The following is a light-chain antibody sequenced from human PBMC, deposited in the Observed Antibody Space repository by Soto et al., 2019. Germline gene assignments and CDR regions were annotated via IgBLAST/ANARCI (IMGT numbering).Light chain of an antibody. CDR3: QQRSNWPT. J-gene: IGKJ4*01. Sequence: EILLTQSPATLSLSPGQRPTLSCRASQSVSSYLAWYQQKPGQAPRLLIYDASNRATGIPARFSGSGSGTDFTLTISSLEPEDFAVYYCQQRSNWPTFGGGTKVDIK. V-gene: IGKV3-11*01. CDR1: QSVSSY. CDR2: DAS.